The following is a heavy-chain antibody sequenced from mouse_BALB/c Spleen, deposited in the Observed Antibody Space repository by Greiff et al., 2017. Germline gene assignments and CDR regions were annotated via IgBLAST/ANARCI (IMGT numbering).Heavy chain of an antibody. CDR1: GYTFTSYW. V-gene: IGHV1-87*01. D-gene: IGHD2-14*01. Sequence: QVQLQQSGAELARPGASVKLSCKASGYTFTSYWMQWVKQRPGQGLEWIGAIYPGDGDTRYTQKFKGKATLTADKSSSTAYMQLSSLASEDSAVYYCARGYDGAYWGQGTLVTVSA. J-gene: IGHJ3*01. CDR3: ARGYDGAY. CDR2: IYPGDGDT.